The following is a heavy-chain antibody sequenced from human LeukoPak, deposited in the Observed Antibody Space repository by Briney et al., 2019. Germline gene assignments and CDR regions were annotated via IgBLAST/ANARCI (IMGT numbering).Heavy chain of an antibody. V-gene: IGHV1-2*02. J-gene: IGHJ4*02. CDR3: ARIITMVRGVDFDY. CDR1: GYTFTGYY. CDR2: INPNSGGT. D-gene: IGHD3-10*01. Sequence: ASVKVSCKASGYTFTGYYMHWVRQAPGQGLEWMGWINPNSGGTNYAQKFQGRVTMTRDTSISTAYMELSRLRSDDTAVYYCARIITMVRGVDFDYWGQGTLVTVSS.